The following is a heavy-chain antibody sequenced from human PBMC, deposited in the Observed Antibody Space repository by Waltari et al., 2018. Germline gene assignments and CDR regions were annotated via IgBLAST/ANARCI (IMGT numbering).Heavy chain of an antibody. Sequence: QVQLQESGPGLVKPSETLSLTCTVSGGSISSYYWSWIRQPPGKGLEWIGDIYYSGSTNYNPSLKSRVTISVDTSKNQFSLKLSSVTAADTAVYYCARDFYGRIFDYWGQGTLVTVSS. CDR2: IYYSGST. V-gene: IGHV4-59*01. D-gene: IGHD4-17*01. J-gene: IGHJ4*02. CDR3: ARDFYGRIFDY. CDR1: GGSISSYY.